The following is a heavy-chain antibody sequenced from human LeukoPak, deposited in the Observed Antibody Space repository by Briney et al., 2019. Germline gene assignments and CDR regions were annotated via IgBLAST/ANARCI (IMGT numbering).Heavy chain of an antibody. CDR2: IIPIFGTA. Sequence: GASVKVSCKASGGTFSSYAISWVRQAPGQGLEWMGGIIPIFGTANYAQKFQGRVTITADESTSTAYMELSSLRSEDTAVYYRARVPPSTTPHYYYYYGMDVWGQGTTVTVSS. V-gene: IGHV1-69*13. CDR1: GGTFSSYA. D-gene: IGHD2-15*01. CDR3: ARVPPSTTPHYYYYYGMDV. J-gene: IGHJ6*02.